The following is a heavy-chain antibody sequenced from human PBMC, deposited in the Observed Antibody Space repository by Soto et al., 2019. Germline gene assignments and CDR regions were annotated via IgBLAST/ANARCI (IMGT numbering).Heavy chain of an antibody. CDR2: ISHIAGGNT. CDR3: AGWNYDY. CDR1: VFTVRSYG. D-gene: IGHD1-7*01. V-gene: IGHV3-23*01. J-gene: IGHJ4*02. Sequence: GSLRPACAAPVFTVRSYGMMWVRQAPGKGLEWVSAISHIAGGNTYYADSVKGRFTISRDDSKNTLNLQMDSLRPEDTAQYDCAGWNYDYWGQGTQVTVSS.